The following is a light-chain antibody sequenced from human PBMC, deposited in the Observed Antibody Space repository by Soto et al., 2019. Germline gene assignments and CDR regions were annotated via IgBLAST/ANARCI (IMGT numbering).Light chain of an antibody. Sequence: QSALTQPASVSGSPGQSITISCTGSSSDVGGYNFVSWYQHHPGKAPKRMIYEVTNRPSGVSARFSGSKSGNTASLTISGLQAEYEANYYCNSYASSSKGVFGGGTKLTVL. J-gene: IGLJ3*02. CDR2: EVT. V-gene: IGLV2-14*01. CDR3: NSYASSSKGV. CDR1: SSDVGGYNF.